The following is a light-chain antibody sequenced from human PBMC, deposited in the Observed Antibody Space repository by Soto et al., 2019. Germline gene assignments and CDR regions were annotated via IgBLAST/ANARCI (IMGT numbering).Light chain of an antibody. V-gene: IGLV1-40*01. CDR2: RNT. CDR3: QSFWV. Sequence: QSVLTQPPSVSGAPGQRVTISCTGSSSNIGAGFDVHWYQQFPGTAPKLLIYRNTIRPSGVPDRFSGSKSGTSASLAITGLQAGDEADYYCQSFWVFGGGTQLTVL. CDR1: SSNIGAGFD. J-gene: IGLJ2*01.